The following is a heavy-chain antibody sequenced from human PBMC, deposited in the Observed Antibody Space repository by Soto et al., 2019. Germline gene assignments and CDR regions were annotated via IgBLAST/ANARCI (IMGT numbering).Heavy chain of an antibody. CDR1: GFSLTTSGVG. J-gene: IGHJ5*02. Sequence: QITLKESGPTLVKSTQTLTLTCTFSGFSLTTSGVGVGWIRQPPGKALEWLALSYWDDDKRYSPSLKSRLTITKDTSKNQVVLMMTNMDPVDTATYDCAHSLGEDWFDPWGQGTLVTVSS. V-gene: IGHV2-5*02. CDR2: SYWDDDK. CDR3: AHSLGEDWFDP. D-gene: IGHD3-16*01.